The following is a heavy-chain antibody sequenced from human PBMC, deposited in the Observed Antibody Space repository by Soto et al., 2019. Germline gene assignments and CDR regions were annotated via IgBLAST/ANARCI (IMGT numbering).Heavy chain of an antibody. CDR3: TTDLHNRRYTGNFY. CDR1: GFSFSDAW. J-gene: IGHJ4*02. D-gene: IGHD1-7*01. V-gene: IGHV3-15*07. Sequence: EVQLAVSGGGFVKPGGSLRLSCAVSGFSFSDAWLNWVRQAPGKGLEWVGRIKTKSDSAATDYAAPVKGRFIISRDDSKNTLFLQLNSLQAEDTAVYYCTTDLHNRRYTGNFYWGQGTLVTVSS. CDR2: IKTKSDSAAT.